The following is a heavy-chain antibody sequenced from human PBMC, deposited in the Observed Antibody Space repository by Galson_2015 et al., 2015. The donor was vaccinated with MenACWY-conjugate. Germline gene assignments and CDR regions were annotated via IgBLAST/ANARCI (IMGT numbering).Heavy chain of an antibody. CDR2: IRVSNGDT. Sequence: SVKVSCKASGYTFISYGIIWVRQAPGQGLEWMGRIRVSNGDTKFAQSFQDRVSMIADTSTDTAYIELRNLRSDDTALYYSARYSSLYDYFDSWGQGTLVTVSS. CDR3: ARYSSLYDYFDS. V-gene: IGHV1-18*01. CDR1: GYTFISYG. D-gene: IGHD6-19*01. J-gene: IGHJ4*02.